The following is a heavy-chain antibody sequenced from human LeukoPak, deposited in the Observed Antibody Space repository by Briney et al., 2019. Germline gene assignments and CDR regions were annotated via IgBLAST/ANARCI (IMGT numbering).Heavy chain of an antibody. D-gene: IGHD1-26*01. CDR2: IRSKANNYAT. J-gene: IGHJ6*03. CDR3: TRTVPSGNYYYMDV. Sequence: GGSLKLSCAASGFILSGSTVHWVRQASGKGLEWVGRIRSKANNYATAHAASVKGRYTISRDDSENTAYLQMYSLKNGDTAVYYCTRTVPSGNYYYMDVWGKGTTVTVSS. CDR1: GFILSGST. V-gene: IGHV3-73*01.